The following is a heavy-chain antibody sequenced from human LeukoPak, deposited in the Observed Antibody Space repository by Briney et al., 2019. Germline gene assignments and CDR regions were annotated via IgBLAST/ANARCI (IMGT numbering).Heavy chain of an antibody. CDR2: IYYSGST. D-gene: IGHD2-8*01. V-gene: IGHV4-39*07. CDR3: ARDNGDLERFDP. CDR1: GGSISSSSYY. J-gene: IGHJ5*02. Sequence: SETLSLTCTVSGGSISSSSYYWGWIRQPPGKGLEWIGSIYYSGSTYYNPSLKSRVTISVDTSKNQFSLKLGSVTAADTAVYYCARDNGDLERFDPWGQGTLVTVSS.